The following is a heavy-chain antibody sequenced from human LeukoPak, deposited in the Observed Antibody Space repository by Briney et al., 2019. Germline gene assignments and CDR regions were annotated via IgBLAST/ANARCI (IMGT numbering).Heavy chain of an antibody. V-gene: IGHV3-48*03. CDR2: IASSGSTI. CDR1: GFTFRRYE. D-gene: IGHD3-22*01. CDR3: ARTNYYDISGYDY. J-gene: IGHJ4*02. Sequence: PGGSLRLSCAASGFTFRRYEMNWVRQAPGKGLEWVSYIASSGSTIYYADSAKGRFTISRDNAKNSPYLQMNSLRAEDTAVYYCARTNYYDISGYDYWGQGTLVTISS.